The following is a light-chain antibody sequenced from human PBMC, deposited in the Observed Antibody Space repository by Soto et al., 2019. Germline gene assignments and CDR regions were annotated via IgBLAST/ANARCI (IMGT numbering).Light chain of an antibody. CDR2: EGS. J-gene: IGLJ2*01. CDR1: SSDVGSYNL. Sequence: QSALTQPASVSGSPGQSITISCTGTSSDVGSYNLVSWYQQHPGKAPKLMIYEGSKRPSGVSNRFSGSKSANTASLTIPGLQAEDEADYYCCSYAGSSTHVVFGGGTKVTVL. V-gene: IGLV2-23*01. CDR3: CSYAGSSTHVV.